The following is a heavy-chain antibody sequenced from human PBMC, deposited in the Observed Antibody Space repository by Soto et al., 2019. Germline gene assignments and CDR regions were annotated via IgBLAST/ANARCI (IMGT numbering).Heavy chain of an antibody. CDR2: INPNSGDT. CDR3: ARDARGTRGFDEMDI. J-gene: IGHJ6*02. D-gene: IGHD3-9*01. V-gene: IGHV1-2*02. CDR1: GYIFTGYH. Sequence: ASVKVSCKASGYIFTGYHIHWVRQAPGRGLEWMGWINPNSGDTEYAQNFQGRVTMTRDTSFNLVYMEMSGLMSDDTAVYYCARDARGTRGFDEMDIWGQGTKVTVSS.